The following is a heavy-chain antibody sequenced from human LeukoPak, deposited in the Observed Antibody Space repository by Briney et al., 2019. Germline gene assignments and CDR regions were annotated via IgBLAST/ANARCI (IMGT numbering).Heavy chain of an antibody. J-gene: IGHJ4*02. D-gene: IGHD3-22*01. Sequence: PSETLSLTCTVSGYSISRGYYWGWIRQPPGKGLGGSGSIYHSGGTYYNPSLMSRVTISVDTSKNQFSLKLSSVTAADTAVYYCARGEGYYDSSGFYAHWGQGTLVTVSS. CDR3: ARGEGYYDSSGFYAH. CDR1: GYSISRGYY. V-gene: IGHV4-38-2*02. CDR2: IYHSGGT.